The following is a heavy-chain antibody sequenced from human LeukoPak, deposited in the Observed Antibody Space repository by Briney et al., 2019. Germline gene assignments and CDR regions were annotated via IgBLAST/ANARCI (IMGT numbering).Heavy chain of an antibody. Sequence: GGTLRLSCAASGFTFSSYGMSWVRQAPGKGLEWVSSISSSSSYIYYADSVKGRFTISKDNAKNSLYLQMNSLRAEDTAVYYCARDLEEIAARHLDYWGQGTLVTVSS. J-gene: IGHJ4*02. V-gene: IGHV3-21*01. CDR3: ARDLEEIAARHLDY. CDR2: ISSSSSYI. D-gene: IGHD6-6*01. CDR1: GFTFSSYG.